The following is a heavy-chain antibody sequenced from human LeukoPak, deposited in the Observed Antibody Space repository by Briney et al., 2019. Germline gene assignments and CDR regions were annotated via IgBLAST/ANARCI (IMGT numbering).Heavy chain of an antibody. CDR1: GYTFTSYD. V-gene: IGHV1-8*03. J-gene: IGHJ4*02. Sequence: ASVKVSCKASGYTFTSYDINWVRQATGQGLEWMGWMNPNSGNTGYAQKFQGRVTITRNTSISTAYMELSSLRSEDTAVYYCARGFNTPETDFDYWGQGTLVTVSS. CDR3: ARGFNTPETDFDY. D-gene: IGHD2-2*02. CDR2: MNPNSGNT.